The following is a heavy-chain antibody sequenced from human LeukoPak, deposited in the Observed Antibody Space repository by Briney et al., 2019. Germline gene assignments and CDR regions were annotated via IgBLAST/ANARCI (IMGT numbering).Heavy chain of an antibody. CDR2: IYHSGST. J-gene: IGHJ4*02. CDR1: GGSISNYY. CDR3: ARVAAADPTLFDY. D-gene: IGHD6-13*01. Sequence: PSETLSLTCTVSGGSISNYYWSWVRQPPGKGLEWIGEIYHSGSTNYNPSLKSRVTISVDKSKNQFSLKLSSVTAADTAVYYCARVAAADPTLFDYWGQGTLVTVSS. V-gene: IGHV4-59*12.